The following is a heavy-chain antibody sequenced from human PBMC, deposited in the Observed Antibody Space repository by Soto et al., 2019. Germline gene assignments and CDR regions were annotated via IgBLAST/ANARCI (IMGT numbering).Heavy chain of an antibody. CDR2: ITGSGRDT. Sequence: GGSLRLSCAASGFTFRNNVLSWVRQAPGKGLDWVSGITGSGRDTYYADSVKGRFTISRDNSKNMVFLQMDSLRAEDTALYYCAKNGLDNSPSAIDSWGPGTLVTVSS. CDR3: AKNGLDNSPSAIDS. D-gene: IGHD2-8*01. J-gene: IGHJ4*02. CDR1: GFTFRNNV. V-gene: IGHV3-23*01.